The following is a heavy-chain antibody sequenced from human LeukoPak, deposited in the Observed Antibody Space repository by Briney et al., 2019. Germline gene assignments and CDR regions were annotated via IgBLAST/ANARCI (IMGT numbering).Heavy chain of an antibody. J-gene: IGHJ3*02. V-gene: IGHV3-30*02. CDR3: VKDLWLSRKVSRGGAFEN. CDR1: GFTFSSYG. CDR2: IRYDGSSK. D-gene: IGHD2/OR15-2a*01. Sequence: GGSLRLSCATSGFTFSSYGMHWVRQAPGKGLEWVTFIRYDGSSKYYTDSVKGRFTISRDNSKNTLHLQMNSLRPEDTAVYYCVKDLWLSRKVSRGGAFENWGQGKMVTVSS.